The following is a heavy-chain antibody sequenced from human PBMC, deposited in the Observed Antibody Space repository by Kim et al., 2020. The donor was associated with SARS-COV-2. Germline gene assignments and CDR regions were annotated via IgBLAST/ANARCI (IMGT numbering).Heavy chain of an antibody. D-gene: IGHD3-10*01. Sequence: SVKVSCKASGGTFSSYAISWVRQAPGQGLELMGGIIPIFGTANYAQKFQGRVTITADESTSTAYMELSSLRSEDTAVYYCARDLGYYYGSGATGPYYYGMDVWGQGTTVTVSS. CDR1: GGTFSSYA. CDR2: IIPIFGTA. J-gene: IGHJ6*02. CDR3: ARDLGYYYGSGATGPYYYGMDV. V-gene: IGHV1-69*13.